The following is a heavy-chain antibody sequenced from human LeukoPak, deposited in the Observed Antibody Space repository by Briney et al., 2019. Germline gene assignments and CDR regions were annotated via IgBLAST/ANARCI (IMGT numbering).Heavy chain of an antibody. V-gene: IGHV3-53*01. CDR3: AREEHYRRYFAL. J-gene: IGHJ2*01. Sequence: GGSLRLSCAASGFTVSSNYMSWVRQAPGKGLEWVSVSYSVGSSYNAASLRARFPISRNNSKNTLYLQMNALRAEDTAVYFCAREEHYRRYFALWDRGTLLTVSS. CDR1: GFTVSSNY. CDR2: SYSVGSS. D-gene: IGHD3-16*02.